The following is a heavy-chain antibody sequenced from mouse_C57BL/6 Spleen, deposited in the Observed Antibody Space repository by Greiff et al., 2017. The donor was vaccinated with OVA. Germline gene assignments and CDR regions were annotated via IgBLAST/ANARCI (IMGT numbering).Heavy chain of an antibody. CDR2: IDPSDSET. J-gene: IGHJ2*01. V-gene: IGHV1-52*01. CDR1: GYTFTSYW. Sequence: QVQLQQPGAELVRPGSSVKLSCKASGYTFTSYWMHWVKQRPIQGLEWIGNIDPSDSETHYNPKFKDKATLTVDKSSSTAYMQLSSLTSEDSAVYYCARNPDYYGSSYGYFDYWGQGTTLTVSS. CDR3: ARNPDYYGSSYGYFDY. D-gene: IGHD1-1*01.